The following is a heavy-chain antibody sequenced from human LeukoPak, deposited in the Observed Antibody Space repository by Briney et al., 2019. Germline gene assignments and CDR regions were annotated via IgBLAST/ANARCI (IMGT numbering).Heavy chain of an antibody. CDR1: GGSIRSYY. CDR3: ATDPSAAAGFFDF. Sequence: PETLSLTCSVSGGSIRSYYWSWIRQSPGKGLERLGGVYTSGSTKYNPSLKSRVTISVETSKNQFALKLSSGTPEDTAVYYCATDPSAAAGFFDFWGQGTLVTVSS. CDR2: VYTSGST. D-gene: IGHD6-25*01. J-gene: IGHJ4*02. V-gene: IGHV4-4*07.